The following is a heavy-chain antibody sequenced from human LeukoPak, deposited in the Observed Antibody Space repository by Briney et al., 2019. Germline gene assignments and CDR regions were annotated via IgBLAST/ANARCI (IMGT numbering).Heavy chain of an antibody. V-gene: IGHV1-2*02. J-gene: IGHJ4*02. CDR3: ARVHGQDVVVVAAFDY. D-gene: IGHD2-15*01. CDR2: INPNSGGT. CDR1: GYTFTGYY. Sequence: ASVKVSCKASGYTFTGYYMHWVRQAPGQGLEWMGWINPNSGGTNYAQKFQGRVTMPRDTSISTACMELSRLGSDDTAAYYCARVHGQDVVVVAAFDYWGQGTLVTVSS.